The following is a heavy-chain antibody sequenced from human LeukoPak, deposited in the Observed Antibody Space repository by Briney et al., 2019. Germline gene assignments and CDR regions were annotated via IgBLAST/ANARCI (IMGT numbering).Heavy chain of an antibody. D-gene: IGHD6-6*01. CDR2: IYPGDSDT. J-gene: IGHJ6*03. CDR3: ARARGYNYYYMDV. Sequence: GASLQISCKASGYTFTSYWIGWVRPLPGKGLEWVGIIYPGDSDTRYSPSFQGQVTISADKSITTAYLQWSSLKASDTAMYYCARARGYNYYYMDVWGKGTTVTVSS. CDR1: GYTFTSYW. V-gene: IGHV5-51*01.